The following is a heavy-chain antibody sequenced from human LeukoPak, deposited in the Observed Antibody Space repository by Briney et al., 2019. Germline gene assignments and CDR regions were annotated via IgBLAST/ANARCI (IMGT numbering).Heavy chain of an antibody. J-gene: IGHJ4*02. CDR1: GGSISSYY. V-gene: IGHV4-4*07. Sequence: SETLSLTCTVSGGSISSYYWSWIRQPAGKGLEWIGRIYTRGSTNYNPSLKSRVTMSVDTSKNQFSLKLSSVTAADTAVYYCASRTTVVTDRYFDYWGQGTLVTVSS. CDR3: ASRTTVVTDRYFDY. CDR2: IYTRGST. D-gene: IGHD4-17*01.